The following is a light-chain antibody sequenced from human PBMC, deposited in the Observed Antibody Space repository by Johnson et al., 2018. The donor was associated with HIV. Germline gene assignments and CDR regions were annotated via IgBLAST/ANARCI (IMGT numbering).Light chain of an antibody. CDR3: GTWGSSLSAGGC. J-gene: IGLJ1*01. Sequence: QSVLTQPPSVSAAPGQKVTISCSGSSSNIGNNYVSWYQQLPGTAPKLLIYENNKRPSGIPDRFSGSKSGTSATLGITGLQTGDEADYYCGTWGSSLSAGGCVGTGTKVTV. V-gene: IGLV1-51*02. CDR2: ENN. CDR1: SSNIGNNY.